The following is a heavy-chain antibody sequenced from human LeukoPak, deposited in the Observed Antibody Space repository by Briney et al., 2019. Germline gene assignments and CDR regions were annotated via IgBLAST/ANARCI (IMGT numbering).Heavy chain of an antibody. Sequence: SETLSLTCTVSGGSISSSSYYWGWIRQPPGKGLEWIGSIYYSGSTYYNPSLKSRVTISVDTSKNQFSLKLSSVTAADTAVYYCARHPRLGTTFGIDYWGQGTLVTVSS. CDR2: IYYSGST. CDR3: ARHPRLGTTFGIDY. CDR1: GGSISSSSYY. D-gene: IGHD3-10*02. J-gene: IGHJ4*02. V-gene: IGHV4-39*01.